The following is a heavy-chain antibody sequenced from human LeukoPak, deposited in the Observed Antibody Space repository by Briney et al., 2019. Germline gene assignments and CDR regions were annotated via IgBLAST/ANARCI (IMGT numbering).Heavy chain of an antibody. CDR2: INPNSGGT. Sequence: ASVKVSCKASGYTFTGYYMHWVRQAPGQGLEGMGWINPNSGGTNYAQKFQGRVTMTRDTSISTAYMELSRLRSDDTAVYYCARTSNKWGAFDIRGQGTMVTVSS. D-gene: IGHD1-26*01. CDR3: ARTSNKWGAFDI. V-gene: IGHV1-2*02. J-gene: IGHJ3*02. CDR1: GYTFTGYY.